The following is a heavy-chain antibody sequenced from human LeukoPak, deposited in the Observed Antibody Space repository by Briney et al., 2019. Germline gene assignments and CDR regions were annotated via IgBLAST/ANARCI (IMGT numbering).Heavy chain of an antibody. CDR3: AAHRHYSSGWFDY. CDR1: GYTFTNYD. D-gene: IGHD6-19*01. CDR2: MDPNTGNT. J-gene: IGHJ4*02. V-gene: IGHV1-8*03. Sequence: GASVKVSCKASGYTFTNYDINWVRQATGQGLEWVGWMDPNTGNTGYAQKFQGRVTITRNTSISTAYMELSSLRSEDTAVYYCAAHRHYSSGWFDYWGQGTLVTVSS.